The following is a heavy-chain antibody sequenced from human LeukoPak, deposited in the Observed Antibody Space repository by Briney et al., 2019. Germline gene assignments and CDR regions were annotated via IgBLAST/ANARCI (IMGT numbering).Heavy chain of an antibody. CDR1: GGSISSGGYY. CDR3: ARLGPQQQHYGMDV. J-gene: IGHJ6*02. D-gene: IGHD6-13*01. Sequence: SETLSLTCTVSGGSISSGGYYWSWIRHHPGKGLQWIGYIYYSGSTYYNPSLKSRVTISVDTSKNQFSLKLGSVTAADTAVYYCARLGPQQQHYGMDVWGQGTTVTVSS. V-gene: IGHV4-31*03. CDR2: IYYSGST.